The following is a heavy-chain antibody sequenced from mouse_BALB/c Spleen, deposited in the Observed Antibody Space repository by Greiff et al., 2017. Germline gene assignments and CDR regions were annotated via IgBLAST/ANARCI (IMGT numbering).Heavy chain of an antibody. Sequence: DVKLVESGGGLVQPGGSRKLSCAASGFTFSDYGMAWVRQAPGKGPEWVAFISNLAYSIYYADTVTGRFTISRENAKNTLYLEMSSLRSEDTAMYYCARLYDYDGAMDYWGQGTSVTVSS. J-gene: IGHJ4*01. CDR1: GFTFSDYG. CDR3: ARLYDYDGAMDY. CDR2: ISNLAYSI. D-gene: IGHD2-4*01. V-gene: IGHV5-15*02.